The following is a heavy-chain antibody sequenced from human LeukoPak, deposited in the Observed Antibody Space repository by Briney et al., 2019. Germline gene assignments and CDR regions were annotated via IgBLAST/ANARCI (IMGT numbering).Heavy chain of an antibody. J-gene: IGHJ3*02. CDR1: GYSISSGYY. D-gene: IGHD3-10*01. CDR3: ARLWLGREAFDI. V-gene: IGHV4-38-2*02. Sequence: SETLSLTCTVSGYSISSGYYWGWIRQPPGKGLEWIGSIYHSGSTYYNPSLKSRVTISVDTSKNQFSLKLSSVTAADTAVYYCARLWLGREAFDIWGQGTMVTVSS. CDR2: IYHSGST.